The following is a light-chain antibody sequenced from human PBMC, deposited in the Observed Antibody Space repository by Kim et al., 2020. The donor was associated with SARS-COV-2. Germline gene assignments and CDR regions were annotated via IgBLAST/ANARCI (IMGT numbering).Light chain of an antibody. CDR2: GAS. CDR1: QGISNY. V-gene: IGKV1-9*01. J-gene: IGKJ1*01. Sequence: ASVGDRVTITCRASQGISNYLAWYQQNPGRAPKVLIYGASTLQSGVPSRFSGSGSGTEFTLTINSLQPEDFATYSCQQFYVYPRTFGQGTKMDIK. CDR3: QQFYVYPRT.